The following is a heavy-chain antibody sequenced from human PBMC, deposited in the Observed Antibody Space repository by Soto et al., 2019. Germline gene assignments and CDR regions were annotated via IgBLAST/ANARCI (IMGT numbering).Heavy chain of an antibody. V-gene: IGHV1-8*01. D-gene: IGHD3-10*01. CDR3: ALLLWFGELSPFDP. J-gene: IGHJ5*02. CDR2: MNPNSGNT. Sequence: ASVKVSCKASGYTFTSYDINWVQQATGQGLEWMGWMNPNSGNTGYAQKFQGRVTMTRNTSISTAYMELSSLRSEDTAVYYCALLLWFGELSPFDPWGQGTLVTVSS. CDR1: GYTFTSYD.